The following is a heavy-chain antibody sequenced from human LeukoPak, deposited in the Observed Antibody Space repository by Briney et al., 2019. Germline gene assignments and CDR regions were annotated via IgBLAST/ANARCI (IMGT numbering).Heavy chain of an antibody. CDR3: TTLGSGSYYRDMDV. CDR2: IKSKTDGGTT. V-gene: IGHV3-15*01. Sequence: KPGGSLRLSCAASGFTFSNAWMSWVRQAPGKGLEWVGRIKSKTDGGTTDYAAPVKGRFTISRDDSKNTLYLQMNSLKTEDTAVYYCTTLGSGSYYRDMDVWGKGTTVTVSS. D-gene: IGHD3-10*01. J-gene: IGHJ6*04. CDR1: GFTFSNAW.